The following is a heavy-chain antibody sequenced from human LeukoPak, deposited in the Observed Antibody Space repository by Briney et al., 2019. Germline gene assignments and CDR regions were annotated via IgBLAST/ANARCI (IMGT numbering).Heavy chain of an antibody. Sequence: SETLSLTCTVSGYSISSGYYWGWIRQPPGKGLEWIGSIYHSGSTYYNPSLKSRVTISVDTSKNQFSLKLSSVTAADTAVYYCARAYSNYGYCLDYWGQGSLVTVSS. D-gene: IGHD3-10*01. CDR1: GYSISSGYY. J-gene: IGHJ4*02. CDR3: ARAYSNYGYCLDY. CDR2: IYHSGST. V-gene: IGHV4-38-2*02.